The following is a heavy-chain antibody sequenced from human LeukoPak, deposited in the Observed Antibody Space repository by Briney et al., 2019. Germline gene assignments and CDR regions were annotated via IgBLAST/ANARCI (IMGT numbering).Heavy chain of an antibody. V-gene: IGHV3-30*03. CDR2: ISYDGSNK. D-gene: IGHD6-19*01. CDR3: AASNGWYSYFDY. Sequence: GGSLRLSCAASGFTFSNYGMHWVRQAPGKGLEWVAVISYDGSNKYYTDSVKGRFTISRDNSKNTLYLQMNSLRAEDTAVYYCAASNGWYSYFDYWGQGTLVTVSS. CDR1: GFTFSNYG. J-gene: IGHJ4*02.